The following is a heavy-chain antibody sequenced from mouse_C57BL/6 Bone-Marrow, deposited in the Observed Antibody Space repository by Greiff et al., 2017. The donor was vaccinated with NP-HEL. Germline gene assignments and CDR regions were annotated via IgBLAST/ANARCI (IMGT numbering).Heavy chain of an antibody. J-gene: IGHJ2*01. CDR3: ARGYYGSRDY. CDR2: IDPSDSYT. V-gene: IGHV1-69*01. D-gene: IGHD1-1*01. CDR1: GYTFTSYW. Sequence: QVQLQQPGAELVMPGASVKLSCKASGYTFTSYWMHWVKQRPGQGLEWIGEIDPSDSYTNYNQKFKGKSTLTVDKSSSTAYMQLSSLTSEDSAVDCCARGYYGSRDYWGQGTTLTVSS.